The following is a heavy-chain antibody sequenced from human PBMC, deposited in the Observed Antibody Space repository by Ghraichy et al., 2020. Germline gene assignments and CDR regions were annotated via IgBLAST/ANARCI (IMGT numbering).Heavy chain of an antibody. V-gene: IGHV3-20*01. CDR2: INWNGGST. J-gene: IGHJ4*02. Sequence: GGSLRLSCAASGFTFDDYGMSWVRQAPGKGLEWVSGINWNGGSTGYADSVKGRFTISRDNAKNSLYLQMNSLRAEDTALYHCARGEYGSGSYQYYFDYWGQGTLVTVSS. CDR1: GFTFDDYG. D-gene: IGHD3-10*01. CDR3: ARGEYGSGSYQYYFDY.